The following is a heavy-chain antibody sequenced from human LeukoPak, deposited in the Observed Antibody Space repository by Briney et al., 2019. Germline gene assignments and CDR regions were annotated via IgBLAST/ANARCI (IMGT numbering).Heavy chain of an antibody. D-gene: IGHD5-18*01. Sequence: GGSLRLSCAASGFTFRSYAMSWVRQAPGKGLEWVSAISGSGGSAYYADSVKGRFTISRDNSKNTLYLQMNSLRAEDTAVYYCAKRMDTAMGIFDYWGQGTLVTVSS. CDR1: GFTFRSYA. CDR2: ISGSGGSA. J-gene: IGHJ4*02. CDR3: AKRMDTAMGIFDY. V-gene: IGHV3-23*01.